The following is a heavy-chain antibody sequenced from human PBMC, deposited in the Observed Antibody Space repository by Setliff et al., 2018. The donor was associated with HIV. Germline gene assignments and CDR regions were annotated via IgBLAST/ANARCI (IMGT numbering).Heavy chain of an antibody. J-gene: IGHJ3*02. CDR2: RSPIFSTT. CDR3: AITSRGYSLQRGGAFDI. Sequence: SVKVSCKGSGDTFATYVVSWVRQAPGQGLEWMGGRSPIFSTTNYAQKFQGRVTITTDESTNRAYMELSSLRSEDTAVYYCAITSRGYSLQRGGAFDIWGQGTLVTVSS. D-gene: IGHD3-22*01. CDR1: GDTFATYV. V-gene: IGHV1-69*05.